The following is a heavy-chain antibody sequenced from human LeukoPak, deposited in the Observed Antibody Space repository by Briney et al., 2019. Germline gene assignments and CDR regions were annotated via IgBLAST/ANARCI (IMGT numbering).Heavy chain of an antibody. J-gene: IGHJ6*02. CDR3: SGAQCDLLDYYYGMDV. V-gene: IGHV3-30-3*01. CDR1: GFPFSSYA. Sequence: GGSLTLSCAASGFPFSSYAMHWVRQVPGKGLEWVAVILNDGNSEYYADFVKGRFTISRDNSKNTLYLQMNSLRAEDTAVYYCSGAQCDLLDYYYGMDVWGQGTTVTVSS. D-gene: IGHD1-26*01. CDR2: ILNDGNSE.